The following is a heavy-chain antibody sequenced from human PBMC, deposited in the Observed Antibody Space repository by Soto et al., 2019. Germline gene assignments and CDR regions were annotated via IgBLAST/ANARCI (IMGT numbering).Heavy chain of an antibody. CDR2: MNPKSGQS. Sequence: QVQLVQSGAEVKKHGASVKVSCKASGYTFSNFDINWVRQASGQGPELMGWMNPKSGQSGYAPRFQDRVTMTANTSISTAYMELSSLRSEDTAVYYCARDIGPALDWFGPWGQGTLVTVSS. V-gene: IGHV1-8*01. CDR3: ARDIGPALDWFGP. D-gene: IGHD5-18*01. CDR1: GYTFSNFD. J-gene: IGHJ5*02.